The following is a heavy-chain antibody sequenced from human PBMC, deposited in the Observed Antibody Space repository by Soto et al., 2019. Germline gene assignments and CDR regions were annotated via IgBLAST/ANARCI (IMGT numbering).Heavy chain of an antibody. CDR1: GFTFSNAW. J-gene: IGHJ3*02. Sequence: EVQLVESGGGLVKPGGSLRLSCAASGFTFSNAWMNWVRQAPGKGLEWVGRIKSKTDGGTTDYAAPVKGRLTISRDDSKNTLYLQMNSLKTEDTAVYYCTTGYCSSTSCPPRGAFDIWGQGTMVTVSS. V-gene: IGHV3-15*07. D-gene: IGHD2-2*01. CDR2: IKSKTDGGTT. CDR3: TTGYCSSTSCPPRGAFDI.